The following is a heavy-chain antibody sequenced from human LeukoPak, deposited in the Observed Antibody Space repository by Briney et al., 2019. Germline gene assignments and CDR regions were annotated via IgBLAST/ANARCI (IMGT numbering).Heavy chain of an antibody. D-gene: IGHD6-19*01. V-gene: IGHV3-33*01. Sequence: GRSLRLSCVASGFTFSTYAMHWVRQAPGEGLEWVAMIWRDGSNKFYTDSVKGRFTISRDNFKNTLYLQMNSLRAEDTAVYYCATDPPSSGWAFYSWGQGTPATVSS. J-gene: IGHJ4*02. CDR1: GFTFSTYA. CDR3: ATDPPSSGWAFYS. CDR2: IWRDGSNK.